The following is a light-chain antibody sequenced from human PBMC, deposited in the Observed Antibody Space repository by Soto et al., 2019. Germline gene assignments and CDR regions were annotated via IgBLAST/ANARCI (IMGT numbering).Light chain of an antibody. CDR2: DAS. CDR3: QHYNSYSEA. CDR1: QSISRW. Sequence: DIPMTQAPSTLPASVGDTLTITCRACQSISRWLAWSQQKPGKAPKLLIYDASTLEVGVPSRFSGSASGTEFTLTISSLQPDDFATYYCQHYNSYSEALGQGTKVDI. V-gene: IGKV1-5*01. J-gene: IGKJ1*01.